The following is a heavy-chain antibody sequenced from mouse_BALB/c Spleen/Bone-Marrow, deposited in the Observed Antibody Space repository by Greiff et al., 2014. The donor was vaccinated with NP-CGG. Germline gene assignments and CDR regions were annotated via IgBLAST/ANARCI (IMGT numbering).Heavy chain of an antibody. V-gene: IGHV1-52*01. Sequence: VHLVESGAELVRPGASVKLSCKASGYTFTSYWMNWVKQRPEQGLEWIGRIDPYDSETHYNQKFKDKAILTVDKSSSTAYMQLSSLTPEDSAVYYCARGRDYDVFSYWGQGTLVTVSA. CDR2: IDPYDSET. J-gene: IGHJ3*01. CDR3: ARGRDYDVFSY. CDR1: GYTFTSYW. D-gene: IGHD2-4*01.